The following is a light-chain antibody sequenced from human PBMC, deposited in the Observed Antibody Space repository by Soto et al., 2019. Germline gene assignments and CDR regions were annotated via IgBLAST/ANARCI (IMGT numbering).Light chain of an antibody. Sequence: QLVLTQSPSASASLGASVKLTCTLSSGHSSYAIAWHQQQPEKGPRYLMNLNIDGSHSKGDGIPDRFSGSSSGAERYLTISSLQSEDEADYYCQTWVTGIVVFVGGTKLTVL. V-gene: IGLV4-69*01. CDR2: LNIDGSH. J-gene: IGLJ2*01. CDR3: QTWVTGIVV. CDR1: SGHSSYA.